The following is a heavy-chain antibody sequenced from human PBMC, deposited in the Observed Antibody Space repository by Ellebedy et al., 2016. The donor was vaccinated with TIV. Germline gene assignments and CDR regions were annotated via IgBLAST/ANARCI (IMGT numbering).Heavy chain of an antibody. D-gene: IGHD2-15*01. J-gene: IGHJ5*02. V-gene: IGHV6-1*01. CDR3: ARGKGGKYCSGGSCPRNNWFDP. Sequence: SQTLSLTXAISGDSVSSNSAAWNWLRQSPSRGLEWLGRTYYRSKWYNDYAVSVKSRITINPDTSKNQSSLQLNSVTPEDTAVYYCARGKGGKYCSGGSCPRNNWFDPWGQGTLVTVSS. CDR1: GDSVSSNSAA. CDR2: TYYRSKWYN.